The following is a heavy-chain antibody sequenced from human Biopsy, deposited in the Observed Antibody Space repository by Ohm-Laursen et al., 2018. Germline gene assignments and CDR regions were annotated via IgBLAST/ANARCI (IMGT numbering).Heavy chain of an antibody. CDR1: GYPFTGYH. CDR3: TRGGYYYDSLAYYYWFDP. V-gene: IGHV1-2*02. J-gene: IGHJ5*02. D-gene: IGHD3-22*01. CDR2: INAKTGDT. Sequence: GSSVKVSCKASGYPFTGYHVHWVRQAPGQGLEWMGWINAKTGDTNYAQKFQGRVTMTRDTSISTAYVDLSSLRSDDTAVYYCTRGGYYYDSLAYYYWFDPWGQGTLVTVSS.